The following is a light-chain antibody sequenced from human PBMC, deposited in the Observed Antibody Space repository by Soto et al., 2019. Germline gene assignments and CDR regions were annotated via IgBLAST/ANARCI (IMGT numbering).Light chain of an antibody. CDR3: QQYSSSPIT. J-gene: IGKJ5*01. V-gene: IGKV3-20*01. CDR2: GVS. Sequence: IVLTQSPGTLSLSPGERATLSCRASQSVSSIYFAWYQQKRGQAPRLLIYGVSSRATGIPDRFSGSGSGTDFTLTISRLEPEDSAVYYCQQYSSSPITFGQGTRLEIK. CDR1: QSVSSIY.